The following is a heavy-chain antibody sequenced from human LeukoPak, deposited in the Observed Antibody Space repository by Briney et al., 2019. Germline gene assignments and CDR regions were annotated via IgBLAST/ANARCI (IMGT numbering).Heavy chain of an antibody. V-gene: IGHV3-64*02. J-gene: IGHJ4*02. D-gene: IGHD5-18*01. CDR1: GFTFYNYA. CDR2: IGGNGDTS. CDR3: ATRHEYSYPY. Sequence: GGSLRLSCVATGFTFYNYAMHWVRQAPGKGLEYVSAIGGNGDTSYYADSVKGRFTISRDNSKNTVYLQLGSLRTEDMAVYYCATRHEYSYPYWGQGTLVTVSS.